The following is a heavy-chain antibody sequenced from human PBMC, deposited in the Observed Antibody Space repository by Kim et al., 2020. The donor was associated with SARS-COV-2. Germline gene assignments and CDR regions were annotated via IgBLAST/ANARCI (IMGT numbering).Heavy chain of an antibody. D-gene: IGHD3-22*01. Sequence: TTDYAAPVKGRFTISRDDSKNTLYLQMNSLRAEDTAVYYCTTEQTVVGDYWGQGTLVTVSS. CDR3: TTEQTVVGDY. J-gene: IGHJ4*02. V-gene: IGHV3-15*01. CDR2: TT.